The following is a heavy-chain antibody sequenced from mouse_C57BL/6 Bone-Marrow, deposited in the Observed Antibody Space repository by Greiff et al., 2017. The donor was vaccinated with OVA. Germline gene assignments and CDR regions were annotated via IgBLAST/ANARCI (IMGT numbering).Heavy chain of an antibody. CDR2: IDPEPGGT. V-gene: IGHV1-15*01. J-gene: IGHJ4*01. D-gene: IGHD2-5*01. Sequence: VQLQQSGAELVRPGASVTLSCKASGYTFTDYEMHWVKQTPVPGLEWIGAIDPEPGGTAYNQKFKGKAILTADKSSSTAYMQLRSLTSEASAVYCCTRCYINYYAMDYWGQGTSVTVSS. CDR1: GYTFTDYE. CDR3: TRCYINYYAMDY.